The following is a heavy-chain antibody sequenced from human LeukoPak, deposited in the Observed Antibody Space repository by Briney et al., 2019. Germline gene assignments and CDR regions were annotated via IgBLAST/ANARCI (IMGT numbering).Heavy chain of an antibody. D-gene: IGHD6-13*01. CDR2: ISGNGYSI. V-gene: IGHV3-23*01. Sequence: PGGSLRLSCAASGFTFSSYAMTWVRQAPGKGLQWVSEISGNGYSIYYADSLKGRFTISRDNSKDTLYLQMNSLRAEDTGVYYCATNSSSWYIDQWGQGTLVTVSS. J-gene: IGHJ4*02. CDR3: ATNSSSWYIDQ. CDR1: GFTFSSYA.